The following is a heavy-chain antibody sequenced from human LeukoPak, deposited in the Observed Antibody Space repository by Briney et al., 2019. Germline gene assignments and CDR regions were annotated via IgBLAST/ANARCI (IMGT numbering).Heavy chain of an antibody. D-gene: IGHD6-13*01. CDR3: ARDIAAAALFFDY. CDR2: MKYDGSEK. J-gene: IGHJ4*02. V-gene: IGHV3-7*01. Sequence: PGGSLRLSCAASGFTFSSYWMSWVRQAPGKGLEWVANMKYDGSEKDYVDSVKGRFTISRDNAKNSLYLQMNSLRAEDTAVCYCARDIAAAALFFDYWGQGTLVTVSS. CDR1: GFTFSSYW.